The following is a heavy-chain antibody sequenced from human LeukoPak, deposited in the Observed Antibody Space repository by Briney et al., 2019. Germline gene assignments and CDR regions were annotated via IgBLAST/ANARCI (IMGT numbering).Heavy chain of an antibody. CDR3: AKRDSGWYSGVGSVDY. D-gene: IGHD6-19*01. CDR1: GFTFSNYA. CDR2: ISDSGGST. V-gene: IGHV3-23*01. J-gene: IGHJ4*02. Sequence: PGGSLRLSCAASGFTFSNYAFNWVRQAPGKGLEWVSSISDSGGSTFYADSVKGRSTISRDNSRNMVFLQLNSLRADDTAVYYCAKRDSGWYSGVGSVDYWGQGTLVTVSS.